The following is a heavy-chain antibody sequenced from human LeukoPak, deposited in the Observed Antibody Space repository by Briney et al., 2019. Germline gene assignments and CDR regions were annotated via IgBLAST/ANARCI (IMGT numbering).Heavy chain of an antibody. D-gene: IGHD2-2*01. CDR2: IRNKANSYAT. Sequence: GGSLRLSCATSGFTLGDHYIDWVRQAPGKGLEWVGHIRNKANSYATEYAVSGKGRFSTSRDDSQNSLYLQMNTLKTEETAVYYCARSYCTSTNCHGLDYFDYWGQGTLVTVSS. J-gene: IGHJ4*02. CDR1: GFTLGDHY. V-gene: IGHV3-72*01. CDR3: ARSYCTSTNCHGLDYFDY.